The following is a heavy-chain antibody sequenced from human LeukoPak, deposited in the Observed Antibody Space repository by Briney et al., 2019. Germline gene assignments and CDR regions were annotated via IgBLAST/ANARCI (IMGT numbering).Heavy chain of an antibody. Sequence: RGSLRRSCAASGFTFSTYAMSWVRQAPGKGLEWVSTISDSGANTYYADSVRGRFTISRDNSKNTLYLQKNSLRADDTAIYYCAKSMTLQWRGFFDLWGRGTHVTVSS. J-gene: IGHJ2*01. CDR3: AKSMTLQWRGFFDL. V-gene: IGHV3-23*01. D-gene: IGHD6-19*01. CDR1: GFTFSTYA. CDR2: ISDSGANT.